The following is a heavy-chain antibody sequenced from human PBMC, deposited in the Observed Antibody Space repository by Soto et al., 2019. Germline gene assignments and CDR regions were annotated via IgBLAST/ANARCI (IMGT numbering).Heavy chain of an antibody. D-gene: IGHD2-15*01. CDR2: ISSSSSTI. CDR3: ASVVVVDMNDY. V-gene: IGHV3-48*01. CDR1: GFTFSRYS. J-gene: IGHJ4*02. Sequence: PGGSLRLSCAASGFTFSRYSMNWVRQAPGKGLEWVSYISSSSSTIYYADSVKGRFTISRDNAKNSLYLQMNSLRAEDTAVYYCASVVVVDMNDYWGRGTLVTVSS.